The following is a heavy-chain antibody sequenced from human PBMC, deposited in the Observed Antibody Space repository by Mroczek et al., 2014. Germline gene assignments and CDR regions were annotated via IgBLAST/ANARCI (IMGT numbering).Heavy chain of an antibody. Sequence: VQLVESGAEVKKPGASVKVSCKASGYTFTGYYMHWVRQAPGQGLEWMGWINPNSGGTNYAQKFQGRVTMTRDTSISTAYMELSRLRSDDTAVYYCARVRSRDIVGATSAFDIWGQGTMVTVSS. D-gene: IGHD1-26*01. CDR1: GYTFTGYY. CDR2: INPNSGGT. CDR3: ARVRSRDIVGATSAFDI. J-gene: IGHJ3*02. V-gene: IGHV1-2*02.